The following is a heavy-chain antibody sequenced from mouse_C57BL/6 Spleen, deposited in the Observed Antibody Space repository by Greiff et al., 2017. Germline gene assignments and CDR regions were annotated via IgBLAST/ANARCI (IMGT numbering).Heavy chain of an antibody. CDR1: GYTFTSYW. CDR3: GGQPRGYYAMDY. D-gene: IGHD3-2*02. CDR2: IHPSDSDT. J-gene: IGHJ4*01. V-gene: IGHV1-74*01. Sequence: QVQLKQPGAELVKPGASVKVSCKASGYTFTSYWMHWVKQRPGQGLEWIGRIHPSDSDTNYNQKFKGKATLTVDKSSSTAYMQLSSLTSEDSAVYYCGGQPRGYYAMDYWGQGTSVTVSS.